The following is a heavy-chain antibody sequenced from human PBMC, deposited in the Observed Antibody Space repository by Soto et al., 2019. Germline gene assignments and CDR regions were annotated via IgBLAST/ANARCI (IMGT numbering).Heavy chain of an antibody. Sequence: EVQLVESGGGLVKPGGSLRLSCAASGFTFSNAWMNWVRQAPGKGLEWVGRIKSKTDGGTTDYAAPGKGRFTISRDHSKTTLYLQMNSLNTEATAVYSCPPSIIAVAGKGDPWGQANLVTVSS. CDR3: PPSIIAVAGKGDP. V-gene: IGHV3-15*07. J-gene: IGHJ5*02. CDR2: IKSKTDGGTT. CDR1: GFTFSNAW. D-gene: IGHD6-19*01.